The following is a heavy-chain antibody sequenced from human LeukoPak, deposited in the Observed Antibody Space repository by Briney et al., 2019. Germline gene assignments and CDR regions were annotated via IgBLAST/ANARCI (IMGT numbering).Heavy chain of an antibody. D-gene: IGHD5-18*01. Sequence: ASVKVSCKASGYTFTGCFIHYVRQAPGQGLEWMGWIDPNSDNIRYSETFKDRVTMTRDTSTNTAYMELSWLRSDDTAVYYCARSAYNYGYVYFDHWGQGTLVTVSS. V-gene: IGHV1-2*02. CDR3: ARSAYNYGYVYFDH. J-gene: IGHJ4*02. CDR2: IDPNSDNI. CDR1: GYTFTGCF.